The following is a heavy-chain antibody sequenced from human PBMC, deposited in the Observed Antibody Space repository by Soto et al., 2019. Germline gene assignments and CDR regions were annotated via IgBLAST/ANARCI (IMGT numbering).Heavy chain of an antibody. Sequence: LSLTCTISGGAIGSHYWTWIWQPAGKGLEWIGRIYSSGSTQYNPSLQSRVTMSLDTSKNQFSLRLESVTAADTAVYYCARGQRFSDWFDPWGQGTLVTVSS. CDR1: GGAIGSHY. J-gene: IGHJ5*02. D-gene: IGHD3-3*01. CDR3: ARGQRFSDWFDP. CDR2: IYSSGST. V-gene: IGHV4-4*07.